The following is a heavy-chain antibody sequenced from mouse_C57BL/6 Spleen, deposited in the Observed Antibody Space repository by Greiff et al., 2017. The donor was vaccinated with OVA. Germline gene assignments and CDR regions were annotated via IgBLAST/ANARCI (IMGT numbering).Heavy chain of an antibody. CDR3: ARGMSARFAY. CDR2: IYPGDGDT. CDR1: GYAFSSYW. V-gene: IGHV1-80*01. Sequence: QVQLKESGAELVKPGASVKISCKASGYAFSSYWMNWVKQRPGKGLEWIGQIYPGDGDTNYNGKFKGKATLTADKSSSTAYMQLSSLTSEDSAVYFCARGMSARFAYWGQGTLVTVSA. J-gene: IGHJ3*01.